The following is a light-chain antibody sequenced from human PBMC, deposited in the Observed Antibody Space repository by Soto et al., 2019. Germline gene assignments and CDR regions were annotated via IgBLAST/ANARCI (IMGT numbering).Light chain of an antibody. CDR3: SSYSSNSTLYV. V-gene: IGLV2-14*01. CDR2: EVT. CDR1: SSDVGAYNY. Sequence: QSVLTQPVSVSGSPGQSITISCSGTSSDVGAYNYVSWYQQHPDKAPKLMIYEVTTRPSGVSDRFSGSKSGNTASLTISGLQAEDEAYYHCSSYSSNSTLYVFGTGTKVTVL. J-gene: IGLJ1*01.